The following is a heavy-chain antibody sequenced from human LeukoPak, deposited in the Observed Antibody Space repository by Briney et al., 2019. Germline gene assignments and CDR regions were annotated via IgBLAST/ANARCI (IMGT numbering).Heavy chain of an antibody. Sequence: HPGGSLRLSCAASGFTFSSYEMNWVRQAPGKGLEWVSYISSSGSTIYYADSVKGRFTISRDNAKNSLYLQMNSLRAEDTAVYYCARPILTGYYFGNWFDPWGQGTLVTVSS. CDR3: ARPILTGYYFGNWFDP. CDR2: ISSSGSTI. D-gene: IGHD3-9*01. V-gene: IGHV3-48*03. J-gene: IGHJ5*02. CDR1: GFTFSSYE.